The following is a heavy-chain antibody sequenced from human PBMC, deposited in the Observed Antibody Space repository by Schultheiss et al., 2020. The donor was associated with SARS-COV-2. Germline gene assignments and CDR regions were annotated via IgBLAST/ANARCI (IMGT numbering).Heavy chain of an antibody. CDR2: IYYSGST. Sequence: SETLSLTCTVSGGSISSYYWSWIRQPPGKGLEWIGYIYYSGSTNYNPSLKSRVTISVDTSKNQFSLKLSSVTAADTAVYYCARDEQPYYSSSLDYWGQGTLVTVSS. D-gene: IGHD6-6*01. V-gene: IGHV4-59*12. CDR3: ARDEQPYYSSSLDY. CDR1: GGSISSYY. J-gene: IGHJ4*02.